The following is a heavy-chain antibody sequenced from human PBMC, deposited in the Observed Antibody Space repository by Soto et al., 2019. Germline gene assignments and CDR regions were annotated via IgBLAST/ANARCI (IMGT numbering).Heavy chain of an antibody. Sequence: PGGSLILSCSCSGFYFIGYTIHWVRQAPGKGLEWVAAVTSSTGNTFYADSVKGRFAASRDNANSTLYLQMNSLRAEDTGTYYCAKSNKAGGGYRGQGTLVTVSS. D-gene: IGHD3-16*01. V-gene: IGHV3-23*01. CDR1: GFYFIGYT. CDR3: AKSNKAGGGY. CDR2: VTSSTGNT. J-gene: IGHJ4*02.